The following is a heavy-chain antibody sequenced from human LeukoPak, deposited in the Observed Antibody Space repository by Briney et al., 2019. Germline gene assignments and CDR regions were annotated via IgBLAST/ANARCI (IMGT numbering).Heavy chain of an antibody. CDR1: GYTFTGYY. CDR2: INPNSGGT. CDR3: ARNNYYYDSSGYYDAFDI. Sequence: ASVKVSCKASGYTFTGYYMHWVRQAPGQGLEWMGRINPNSGGTNYAQKFQGRVTMTRDTSISTAYMELSRLRSDDTAVYYCARNNYYYDSSGYYDAFDIWGQGTMVTVSS. D-gene: IGHD3-22*01. V-gene: IGHV1-2*02. J-gene: IGHJ3*02.